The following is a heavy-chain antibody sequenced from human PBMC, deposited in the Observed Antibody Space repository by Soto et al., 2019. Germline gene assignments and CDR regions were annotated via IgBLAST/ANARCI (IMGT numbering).Heavy chain of an antibody. J-gene: IGHJ3*02. V-gene: IGHV3-30*18. CDR3: AKPYYDYVWGSYRYDAVDI. CDR1: GFTFSSYG. Sequence: GESLKISCAAPGFTFSSYGMHWVRQAPGKGLEWVAVISYDGSNKYYADSEKGRFTISRDNSKNTLYLQMNSLIPEDTAVYYCAKPYYDYVWGSYRYDAVDIWGQGTMVTVSS. D-gene: IGHD3-16*02. CDR2: ISYDGSNK.